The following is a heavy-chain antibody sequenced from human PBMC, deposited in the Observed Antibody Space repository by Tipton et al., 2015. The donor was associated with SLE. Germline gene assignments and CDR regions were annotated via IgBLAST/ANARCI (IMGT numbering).Heavy chain of an antibody. V-gene: IGHV4-34*01. Sequence: TLSLTCAVYGGSFSGYYWSWIRQPPGKGLEWIGEINHSGSTNYNPSLKSRVTISVDAFKNQFSLRLSSVTAADTAVYYCARGYCSGGSCSYWYFDLWGRGTLVTVSS. D-gene: IGHD2-15*01. CDR3: ARGYCSGGSCSYWYFDL. CDR1: GGSFSGYY. J-gene: IGHJ2*01. CDR2: INHSGST.